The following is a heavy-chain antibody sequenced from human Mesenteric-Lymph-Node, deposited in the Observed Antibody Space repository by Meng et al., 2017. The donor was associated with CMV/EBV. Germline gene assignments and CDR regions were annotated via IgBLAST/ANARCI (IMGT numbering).Heavy chain of an antibody. J-gene: IGHJ5*02. Sequence: RLQESGPRLVRPSETLSLKGTVSGGSISSSWHYWGWIRQPPGKGLEWIGSIFYSGSAHYNPALESRVTISIDKSKNEFFLNLGSVTAADTAMYFCARDTLTYSYGPGWIDPWGQGTLVTVSS. V-gene: IGHV4-39*02. CDR2: IFYSGSA. CDR3: ARDTLTYSYGPGWIDP. D-gene: IGHD3-10*01. CDR1: GGSISSSWHY.